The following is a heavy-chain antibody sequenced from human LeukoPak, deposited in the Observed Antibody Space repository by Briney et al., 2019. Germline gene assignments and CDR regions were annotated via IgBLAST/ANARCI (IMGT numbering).Heavy chain of an antibody. D-gene: IGHD3-22*01. J-gene: IGHJ3*02. CDR3: ARDQSPTPFTYDRHAFDI. V-gene: IGHV4-59*01. CDR1: GGSISSYY. CDR2: IYYSGST. Sequence: PSETLSLTCTVSGGSISSYYWSWIRQPPVKGLEWIGYIYYSGSTNYNPSLKSRVTISVDTSKNQFSLKLSSVTAADTAVYYCARDQSPTPFTYDRHAFDIWGQGTMVTVSS.